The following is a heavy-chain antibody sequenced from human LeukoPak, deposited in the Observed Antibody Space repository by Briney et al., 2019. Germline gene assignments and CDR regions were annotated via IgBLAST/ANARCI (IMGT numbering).Heavy chain of an antibody. D-gene: IGHD3-10*01. CDR3: AREVLWLGELLSPHWFDP. CDR1: GGSISSHY. J-gene: IGHJ5*02. CDR2: IYYSGST. Sequence: SETLSLTCTVSGGSISSHYWSWIRRPPGKGLEWIGYIYYSGSTNYNPSLKSRVTISVDTSKNQFSLKLSSVTAADTAVYNCAREVLWLGELLSPHWFDPWGQGTLVTVSS. V-gene: IGHV4-59*11.